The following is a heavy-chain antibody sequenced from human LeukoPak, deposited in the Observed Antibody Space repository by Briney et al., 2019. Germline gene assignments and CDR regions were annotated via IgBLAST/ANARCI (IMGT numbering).Heavy chain of an antibody. Sequence: GGSLRLSCAASEFSVGSNYMTWVRQAPGKGLEWVSLIYSGGSTYYADSVKGRFTISRDNSRNTLYLQMNSLRAEDTAVYHCAKKGGFNYGDPFDYWGQGTLVTVSS. CDR3: AKKGGFNYGDPFDY. J-gene: IGHJ4*02. D-gene: IGHD5-18*01. V-gene: IGHV3-53*01. CDR2: IYSGGST. CDR1: EFSVGSNY.